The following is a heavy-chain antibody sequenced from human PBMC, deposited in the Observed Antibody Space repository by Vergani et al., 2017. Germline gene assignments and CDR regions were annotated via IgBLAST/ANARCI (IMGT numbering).Heavy chain of an antibody. V-gene: IGHV1-18*04. D-gene: IGHD2-2*01. J-gene: IGHJ6*02. CDR2: ISAYNVNT. Sequence: QVQLVQSGAEVKKPGASVKVSCKASGYTFTSSGISWVRQAPGQGLEWMGWISAYNVNTNYAQKLQGRVTMTTDTSTSTAYMQLRSLRSDDTAVYYCASDPYSVVVPAAPSYYYYYGMDVWGQ. CDR1: GYTFTSSG. CDR3: ASDPYSVVVPAAPSYYYYYGMDV.